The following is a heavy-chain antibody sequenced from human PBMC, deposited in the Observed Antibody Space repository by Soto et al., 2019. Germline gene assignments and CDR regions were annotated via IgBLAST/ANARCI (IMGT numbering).Heavy chain of an antibody. Sequence: PGGSLRLSCEGSGFSFGSYSMSWVRQTPGKGLEWVASISRLSSEIDYADSVKGRFTISRDDAKRSLFLQMQSLRVEDTAVYYRARAGYLDWPAGDYFDYWGQGTLVTSPQ. CDR3: ARAGYLDWPAGDYFDY. CDR1: GFSFGSYS. D-gene: IGHD3-9*01. V-gene: IGHV3-21*01. CDR2: ISRLSSEI. J-gene: IGHJ4*02.